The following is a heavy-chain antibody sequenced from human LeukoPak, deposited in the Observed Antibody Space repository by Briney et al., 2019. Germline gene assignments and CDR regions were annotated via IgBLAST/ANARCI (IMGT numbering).Heavy chain of an antibody. Sequence: GGSLRLSCAASGFTFSSYAMSWVRQAPGKGLEWVSAISGSGGSTYYADSVKGRFTISRDNSKNTLYLQMNSLRAEDTAVYYCAKDGKDYGSGSYFMAPTNWFDPWGQGTLVTVSS. CDR2: ISGSGGST. J-gene: IGHJ5*02. CDR3: AKDGKDYGSGSYFMAPTNWFDP. V-gene: IGHV3-23*01. CDR1: GFTFSSYA. D-gene: IGHD3-10*01.